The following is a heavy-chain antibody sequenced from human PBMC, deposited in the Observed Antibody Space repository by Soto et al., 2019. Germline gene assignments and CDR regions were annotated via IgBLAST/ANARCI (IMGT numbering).Heavy chain of an antibody. D-gene: IGHD2-2*01. V-gene: IGHV4-59*01. J-gene: IGHJ4*02. CDR3: ARESQLPFDY. Sequence: QVQLQESGPGLVKPSETLSLTCTVSGGSINYYYWDWIRQSPGKGLEWIEYIYYDGSTNYNPSLKSRVTMSVDTAKNQCSLKLNSVTAAATSVYSCARESQLPFDYWGQGTLVTVSS. CDR2: IYYDGST. CDR1: GGSINYYY.